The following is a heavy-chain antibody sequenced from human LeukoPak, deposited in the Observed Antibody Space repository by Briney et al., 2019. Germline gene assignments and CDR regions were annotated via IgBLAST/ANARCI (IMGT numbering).Heavy chain of an antibody. J-gene: IGHJ4*02. CDR1: GGTFSRYA. CDR3: ARDVGLYYFDY. Sequence: ASVKVSCKASGGTFSRYAISWVRQAPGQGLEWMGWINPNSGGTNYAQKFQGRVTMTRDTSISTAYMELSRLRSDDTAVYYCARDVGLYYFDYWGQGTLVTVSS. CDR2: INPNSGGT. D-gene: IGHD3-16*01. V-gene: IGHV1-2*02.